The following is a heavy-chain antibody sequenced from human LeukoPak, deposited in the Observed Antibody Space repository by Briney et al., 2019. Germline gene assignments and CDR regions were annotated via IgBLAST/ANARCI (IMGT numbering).Heavy chain of an antibody. CDR1: GFTFSSYA. D-gene: IGHD3-10*01. V-gene: IGHV3-23*01. J-gene: IGHJ4*02. CDR3: ANKARGSGRYYGDS. CDR2: ISGSGGST. Sequence: GGSLRLSCAASGFTFSSYAMSWVRQAPGKGREWVSSISGSGGSTYYADSVKGRFTTSRDNSNNTLYLQMNSLRAEDPPVNSCANKARGSGRYYGDSWGQGILVTVSS.